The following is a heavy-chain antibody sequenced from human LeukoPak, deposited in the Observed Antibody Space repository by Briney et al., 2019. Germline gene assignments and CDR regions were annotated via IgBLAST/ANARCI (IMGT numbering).Heavy chain of an antibody. D-gene: IGHD1-26*01. CDR1: GFTFSSYA. V-gene: IGHV3-23*01. CDR2: IIGSGGST. J-gene: IGHJ4*02. CDR3: ARYSGSYYPDY. Sequence: GGSLRLSCAASGFTFSSYAMSWVRQAPGKGLEWVSAIIGSGGSTYYADSVTGRFTISRDNSKNTLYLQMNSLRAEDTAVYYCARYSGSYYPDYWGQGTLVTVSS.